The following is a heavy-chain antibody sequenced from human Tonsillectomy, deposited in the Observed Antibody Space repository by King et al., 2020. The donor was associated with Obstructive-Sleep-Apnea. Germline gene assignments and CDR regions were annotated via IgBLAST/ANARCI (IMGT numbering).Heavy chain of an antibody. J-gene: IGHJ4*02. Sequence: VQLVESGGGVVQPGGSLRLSCTASGFIFSNYGMHWVRQAPGKGLEWVAFIRDDGTNRYYADSGKGRFTISRDNSKNTLYLQMSSLRAEDTAIYYCGKSVGDVYSSACPDNWGQGNLVSVSS. CDR1: GFIFSNYG. V-gene: IGHV3-30*02. D-gene: IGHD6-25*01. CDR3: GKSVGDVYSSACPDN. CDR2: IRDDGTNR.